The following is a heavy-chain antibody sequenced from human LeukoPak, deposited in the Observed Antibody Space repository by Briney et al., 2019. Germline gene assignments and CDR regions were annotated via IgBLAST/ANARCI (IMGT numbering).Heavy chain of an antibody. J-gene: IGHJ6*03. CDR1: GFTFSSYA. CDR3: ARDTDGNYYMDV. Sequence: GGSLRLSCAASGFTFSSYAMSWVRQAPGKGLEWVSAISGSGGSTYYADSVKGRFTISRDNAKNSLYLQMNSLRAEDTAVYYCARDTDGNYYMDVWGKGTTVTVSS. V-gene: IGHV3-23*01. CDR2: ISGSGGST.